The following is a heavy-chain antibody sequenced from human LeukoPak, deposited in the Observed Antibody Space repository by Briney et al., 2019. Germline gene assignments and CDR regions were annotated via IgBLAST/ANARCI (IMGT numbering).Heavy chain of an antibody. Sequence: SETLSLTCTVSGGSISSYYWNWIRQSPGKGREWIGDIYYSGSTNYNPSLKSRVTISVDTSKNQFSLRLTSVTAADTAVYYCAREGMAVGFARFPIFNYWGQGTLVTVSS. CDR1: GGSISSYY. J-gene: IGHJ4*02. V-gene: IGHV4-59*01. CDR2: IYYSGST. D-gene: IGHD6-19*01. CDR3: AREGMAVGFARFPIFNY.